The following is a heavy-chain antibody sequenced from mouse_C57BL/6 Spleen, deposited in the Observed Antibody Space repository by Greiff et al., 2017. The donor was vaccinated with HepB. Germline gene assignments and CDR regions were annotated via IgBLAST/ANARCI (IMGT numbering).Heavy chain of an antibody. J-gene: IGHJ2*01. CDR2: IDPETGGT. CDR3: TRDYYGSS. CDR1: GYTFTDYE. Sequence: VKLMESGAELVRPGASVTLSCKASGYTFTDYEMHWVKQTPVHGLEWIGAIDPETGGTAYNQKFKGKAILTADKSSSTAYMELRSLTSEDSAVYYCTRDYYGSSWGQGTTLTVSS. V-gene: IGHV1-15*01. D-gene: IGHD1-1*01.